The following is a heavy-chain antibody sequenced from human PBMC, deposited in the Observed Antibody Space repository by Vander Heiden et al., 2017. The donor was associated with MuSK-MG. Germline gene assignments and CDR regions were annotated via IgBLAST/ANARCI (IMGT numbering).Heavy chain of an antibody. D-gene: IGHD3-22*01. J-gene: IGHJ4*02. CDR3: ARWGGNYYDSSGYYPY. CDR2: IYNSGST. CDR1: GCSISSYY. Sequence: QVQLQESGPGLVQPSETLSLPCPVAGCSISSYYWGWIRQPPGKGLEWIGYIYNSGSTNYNPSRKSRVTISVDTSKNQFSLKLSSVTAADTAVYYCARWGGNYYDSSGYYPYWGQGTLVTVSS. V-gene: IGHV4-59*01.